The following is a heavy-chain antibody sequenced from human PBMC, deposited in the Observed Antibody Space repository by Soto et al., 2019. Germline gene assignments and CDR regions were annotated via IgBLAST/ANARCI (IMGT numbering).Heavy chain of an antibody. CDR1: GYTFASYG. Sequence: QVQLVQSGAEVKKPGASVKVSCKASGYTFASYGLSWVRQAPGQGLEWMGWISAYNGNTNYAQKFQGRVTMTTDTSTSTAYMELRSLRSDDTAVYYCARTYSSSSSLYYFYMDVWGKGTAVTVSS. D-gene: IGHD6-6*01. V-gene: IGHV1-18*01. CDR3: ARTYSSSSSLYYFYMDV. CDR2: ISAYNGNT. J-gene: IGHJ6*03.